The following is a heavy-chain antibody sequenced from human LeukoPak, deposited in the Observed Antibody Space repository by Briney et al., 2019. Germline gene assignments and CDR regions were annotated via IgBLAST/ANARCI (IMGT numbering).Heavy chain of an antibody. CDR3: AKDIGDGYCSSTSCFFDY. D-gene: IGHD2-2*01. Sequence: GGSLRLSCAASGFTFSSYSMNWVRQAPGKGLEWVSSISSSSSYIYYADSVKGRFTISRDNAKNSLYLQMNSLRAEDAALYYCAKDIGDGYCSSTSCFFDYWGQGTLVTVSS. CDR2: ISSSSSYI. V-gene: IGHV3-21*04. CDR1: GFTFSSYS. J-gene: IGHJ4*02.